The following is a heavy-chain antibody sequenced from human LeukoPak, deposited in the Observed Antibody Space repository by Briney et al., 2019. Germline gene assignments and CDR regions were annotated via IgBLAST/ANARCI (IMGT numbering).Heavy chain of an antibody. J-gene: IGHJ4*02. V-gene: IGHV3-23*01. Sequence: PGGSLRLSCAASGVTFSSYAMSWVRQAPGKGLEWVSAISDSGGSTYHADSVKGRFTISRDNSKDTLYLEMNSLRAKDTAVYYCAKCAVAMALIDYWGQGTLVTVSS. D-gene: IGHD6-19*01. CDR3: AKCAVAMALIDY. CDR2: ISDSGGST. CDR1: GVTFSSYA.